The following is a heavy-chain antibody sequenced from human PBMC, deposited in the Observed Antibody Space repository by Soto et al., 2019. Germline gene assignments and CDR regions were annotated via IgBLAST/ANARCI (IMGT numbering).Heavy chain of an antibody. J-gene: IGHJ4*01. D-gene: IGHD4-17*01. V-gene: IGHV1-46*01. CDR3: ATTIIYGDPGDY. Sequence: QVQVQQSGAEVKEPGASVRISCKASGYTFISYYMHLVRQAPGQGLEWMGIIDPSGARTTYAQRFRGRVTMTWDTSRSTVYMDMTSLRPDDTAVYFCATTIIYGDPGDYWGHGTVVSVSS. CDR1: GYTFISYY. CDR2: IDPSGART.